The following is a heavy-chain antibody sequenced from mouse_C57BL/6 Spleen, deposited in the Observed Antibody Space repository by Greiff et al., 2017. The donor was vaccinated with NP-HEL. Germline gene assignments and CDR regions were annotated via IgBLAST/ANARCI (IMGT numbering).Heavy chain of an antibody. CDR1: GYTFTDYN. J-gene: IGHJ3*01. D-gene: IGHD2-4*01. CDR2: INPNNGGT. CDR3: AAIYYDYVAWFAY. Sequence: EVQRVESGPELVKPGASVKMSCKASGYTFTDYNMHWVKQSHGKSLEWIGYINPNNGGTSYNQKFKGKATLTVNKSSSTAYMELRSLTSEDSAVYYCAAIYYDYVAWFAYWGQGTLVTVSA. V-gene: IGHV1-22*01.